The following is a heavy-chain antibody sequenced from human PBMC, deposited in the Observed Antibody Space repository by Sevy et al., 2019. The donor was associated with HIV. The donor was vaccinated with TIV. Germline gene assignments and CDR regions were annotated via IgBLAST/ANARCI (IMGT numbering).Heavy chain of an antibody. CDR2: IVVGSGNT. CDR1: GFTFTSSA. J-gene: IGHJ4*02. D-gene: IGHD3-10*01. Sequence: ASVKVSCKASGFTFTSSAVQWVRQARGQRLEWIGWIVVGSGNTNYAQKFQERVTITRDMSTSTAYMELSSLRSEDTAVYYCAASGITMVQGDYWGQGTLVTVSS. V-gene: IGHV1-58*01. CDR3: AASGITMVQGDY.